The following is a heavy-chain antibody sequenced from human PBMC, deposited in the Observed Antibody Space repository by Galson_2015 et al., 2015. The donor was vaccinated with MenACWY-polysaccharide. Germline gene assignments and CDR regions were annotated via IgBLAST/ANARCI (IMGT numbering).Heavy chain of an antibody. CDR2: IHATGST. CDR1: HDSLSSSY. CDR3: ARRSLGNWYFDL. D-gene: IGHD7-27*01. J-gene: IGHJ2*01. Sequence: ETLSLTCTVSHDSLSSSYWSWIRQPADTGLEWIGRIHATGSTTYNPSFRSRVTMSVDLPKNNFSLRLTSVTASDTAIYYCARRSLGNWYFDLWGRGTLVTVSS. V-gene: IGHV4-4*07.